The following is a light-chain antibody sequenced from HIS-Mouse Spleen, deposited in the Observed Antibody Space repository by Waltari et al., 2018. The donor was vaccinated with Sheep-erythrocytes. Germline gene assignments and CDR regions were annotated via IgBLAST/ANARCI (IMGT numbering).Light chain of an antibody. V-gene: IGKV3-11*01. Sequence: EIVLTQSPATLSLSPGERATLSCRASQSVSSYLAWYQQKPGQAPRLLIYDAYNRATGIPARFSGSGSGTDFTLTISSLEPEDFAVYYCQQRSNWPPEFTVGPGTKVDIK. J-gene: IGKJ3*01. CDR2: DAY. CDR3: QQRSNWPPEFT. CDR1: QSVSSY.